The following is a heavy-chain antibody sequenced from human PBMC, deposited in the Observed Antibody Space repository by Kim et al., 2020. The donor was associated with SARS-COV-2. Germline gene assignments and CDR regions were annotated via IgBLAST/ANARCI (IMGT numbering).Heavy chain of an antibody. CDR1: GGSISSYY. CDR3: ARVRKEGFLEWLTDV. V-gene: IGHV4-4*07. D-gene: IGHD3-3*01. CDR2: IYTSGST. Sequence: SETLSLTCTVSGGSISSYYWSWIRQPAGKGLEWIGRIYTSGSTNYNPSLKSRVTMSVDTSKNQFSLKLSSVTAADTAVYYCARVRKEGFLEWLTDVWGQGTTVTVSS. J-gene: IGHJ6*02.